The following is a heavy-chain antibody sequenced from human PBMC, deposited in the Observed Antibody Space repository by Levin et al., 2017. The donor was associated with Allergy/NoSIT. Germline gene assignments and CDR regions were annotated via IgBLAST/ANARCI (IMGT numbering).Heavy chain of an antibody. V-gene: IGHV1-18*01. Sequence: ASVKVSCKASGYTFTSYGISWVRQAPGQGLEWMGWISAYNGNTNYAQKLQGRVTMTTDTSTSTAYMELRSLRSDDTAVYYCARDPSYYDSSGYPNNDAFDIWGQGTMVTVSS. CDR3: ARDPSYYDSSGYPNNDAFDI. CDR1: GYTFTSYG. CDR2: ISAYNGNT. J-gene: IGHJ3*02. D-gene: IGHD3-22*01.